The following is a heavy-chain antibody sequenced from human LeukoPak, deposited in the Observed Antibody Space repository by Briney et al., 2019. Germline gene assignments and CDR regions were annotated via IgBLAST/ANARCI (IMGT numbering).Heavy chain of an antibody. CDR2: IYYSGST. V-gene: IGHV4-59*01. Sequence: SETLSLTCTVSGGSISTYYWSWIRQPPGKGLEWIGYIYYSGSTNYNPSLKSRVTISVDTSKNQFSLKLSSVTAADTAVYYCAGGASLVLTVAGTGRFDYWGQGTLVTVSS. D-gene: IGHD6-19*01. CDR1: GGSISTYY. J-gene: IGHJ4*02. CDR3: AGGASLVLTVAGTGRFDY.